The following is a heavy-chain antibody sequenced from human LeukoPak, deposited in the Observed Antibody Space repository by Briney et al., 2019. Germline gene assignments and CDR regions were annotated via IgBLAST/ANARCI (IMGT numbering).Heavy chain of an antibody. D-gene: IGHD1-26*01. CDR3: ARAVLSGSRDYYYYYGMDV. V-gene: IGHV3-33*01. J-gene: IGHJ6*02. CDR2: IWYDGSNK. Sequence: GGSLRLSCAASGFTFSSYGMHWVRQAPGKGLEWVAVIWYDGSNKYYADSVKGRFTISRDKSKNTLYLQMNSLRAEDTAVYYCARAVLSGSRDYYYYYGMDVWGQGTTVTVSS. CDR1: GFTFSSYG.